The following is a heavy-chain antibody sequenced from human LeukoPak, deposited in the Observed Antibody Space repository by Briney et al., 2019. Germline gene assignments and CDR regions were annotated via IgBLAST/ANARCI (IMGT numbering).Heavy chain of an antibody. CDR2: ISYDGSNK. D-gene: IGHD3-16*01. CDR3: ARGGGNCLDY. CDR1: GFTFNNYP. V-gene: IGHV3-30-3*01. Sequence: GGSLRLSCAASGFTFNNYPMHWVRQAPGKGLEWVAVISYDGSNKYYADSVKGRFTISRNNSKNTLYLRMNSLRAEDTAVYYCARGGGNCLDYWGQGTLVAVSS. J-gene: IGHJ4*02.